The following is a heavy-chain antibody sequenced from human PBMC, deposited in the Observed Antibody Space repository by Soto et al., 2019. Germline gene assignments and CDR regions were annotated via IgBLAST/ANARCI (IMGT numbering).Heavy chain of an antibody. D-gene: IGHD2-15*01. J-gene: IGHJ4*02. Sequence: HPGGSLRLSCAASGFTFSNYGMHWVRQAPGKGLEWVAVISYSGSRKSHADAVKGRFTISRDNAKNTLYLQMNSLRAEDTAVYYCAREPSYCSGGSCYLKLYYFDYWGQGTLVTVSS. CDR2: ISYSGSRK. V-gene: IGHV3-30*03. CDR1: GFTFSNYG. CDR3: AREPSYCSGGSCYLKLYYFDY.